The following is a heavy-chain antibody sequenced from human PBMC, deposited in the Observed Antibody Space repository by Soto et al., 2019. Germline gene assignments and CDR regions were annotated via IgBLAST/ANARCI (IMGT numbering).Heavy chain of an antibody. J-gene: IGHJ4*02. CDR3: AREGEDSGYDGGYFAY. Sequence: EVQLVESGGGLVQPGGSLRLSCAASGFTFSSYWMSWVRQAPGKGLEWVANIKQDGSEKYYVDSVKGRFTISRDNAKNSLYLQMNSLRAEDTAVYYCAREGEDSGYDGGYFAYWGQGTLVTVSS. V-gene: IGHV3-7*01. CDR1: GFTFSSYW. D-gene: IGHD5-12*01. CDR2: IKQDGSEK.